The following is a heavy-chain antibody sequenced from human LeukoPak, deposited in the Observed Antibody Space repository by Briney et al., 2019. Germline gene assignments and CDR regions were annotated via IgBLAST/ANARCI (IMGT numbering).Heavy chain of an antibody. CDR2: INPDGIKR. D-gene: IGHD2/OR15-2a*01. CDR1: GFTFSSSW. J-gene: IGHJ4*02. CDR3: ARDLAFSRLDY. Sequence: GGSLRLSCAVSGFTFSSSWMDWVRQAPGKGPEWVASINPDGIKRYSADSVKGRFTISRDNARNSLYLQMDSLRVEDTAFYYCARDLAFSRLDYWGQGVLVTVSS. V-gene: IGHV3-7*01.